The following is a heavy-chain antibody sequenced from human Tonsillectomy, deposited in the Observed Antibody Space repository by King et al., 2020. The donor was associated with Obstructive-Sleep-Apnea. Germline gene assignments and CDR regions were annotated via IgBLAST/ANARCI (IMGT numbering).Heavy chain of an antibody. J-gene: IGHJ4*02. V-gene: IGHV4-4*02. CDR3: ASGNSTSPGY. D-gene: IGHD2/OR15-2a*01. CDR2: IYHSGST. Sequence: QLQESGPGLVKPSGTLSLTCAVSGGSISSTNWWSWVRQPPGTGLEWIGEIYHSGSTNYNPSLKNRVTISIDKSENQFSLKLTSMTAADTAVYYCASGNSTSPGYWGQGTLVTVSS. CDR1: GGSISSTNW.